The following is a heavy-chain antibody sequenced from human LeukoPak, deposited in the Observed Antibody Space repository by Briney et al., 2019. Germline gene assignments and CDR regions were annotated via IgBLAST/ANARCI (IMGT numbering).Heavy chain of an antibody. J-gene: IGHJ4*02. CDR2: ISSSSSYI. Sequence: PGGSLRLSCAASGFTFSSYSMNWGRQAPGKGLEWVSSISSSSSYIYYADSVKGRFTISRDNAKNSLYLQMNSLRAEDTAVYYCARDMDYYDSSGNFDYWGQGTLVTVCS. V-gene: IGHV3-21*01. CDR1: GFTFSSYS. D-gene: IGHD3-22*01. CDR3: ARDMDYYDSSGNFDY.